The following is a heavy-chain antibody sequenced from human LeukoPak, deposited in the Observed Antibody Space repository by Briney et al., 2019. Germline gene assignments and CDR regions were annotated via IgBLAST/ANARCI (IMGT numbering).Heavy chain of an antibody. Sequence: ASVKVSCKASGGTFSSYAISWVRQAPGQGLEWMGRIIPIFGTANYAQKFQGRVTITTDESTSTAYMELSSLRSEDTAVYYCALFVYGSGSEYNEYWGQGTLVTVSS. CDR2: IIPIFGTA. CDR3: ALFVYGSGSEYNEY. CDR1: GGTFSSYA. D-gene: IGHD3-10*01. V-gene: IGHV1-69*05. J-gene: IGHJ4*02.